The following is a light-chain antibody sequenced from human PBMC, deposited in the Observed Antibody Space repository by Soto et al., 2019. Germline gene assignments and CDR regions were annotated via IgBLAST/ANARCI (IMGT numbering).Light chain of an antibody. CDR3: QQRSNWPPIT. V-gene: IGKV3-11*01. CDR1: QSVSSY. J-gene: IGKJ5*01. CDR2: DAS. Sequence: EIVLTQSPAGLSLSPGERATLSCRASQSVSSYLAWYQQKPGQAPRLLIYDASNRATGIPARFSGSGSGTDFTLTISSLEPEDFAVYYCQQRSNWPPITFGQGTRLEIK.